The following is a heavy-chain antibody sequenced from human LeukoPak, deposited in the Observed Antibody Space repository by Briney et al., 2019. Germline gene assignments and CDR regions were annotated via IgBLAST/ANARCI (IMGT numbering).Heavy chain of an antibody. D-gene: IGHD6-13*01. Sequence: SETLSLTCTVSGGSISSSLWSWIRQPPGKGLEWIGYIYYSGSTNYNPSLKSRVTISVDTSKNQFSLKLSSVTAADTAVYYCAKTYSSSWHNWYFDLWGRGTLVTVSS. CDR1: GGSISSSL. CDR3: AKTYSSSWHNWYFDL. V-gene: IGHV4-59*08. J-gene: IGHJ2*01. CDR2: IYYSGST.